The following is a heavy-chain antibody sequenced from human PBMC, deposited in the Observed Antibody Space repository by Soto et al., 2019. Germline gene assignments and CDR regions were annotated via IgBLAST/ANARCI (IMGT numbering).Heavy chain of an antibody. CDR2: ISYDGSSK. Sequence: QVQLVESAGGVVQPGRSLRLSCAASAFTFSSFAMYWVRQAPGKGLEWVTLISYDGSSKYYADSVKGRFTISRDNSNSTLYLQMSSLRAEDTAVYYCARETDYGMDVWGQGTTVAV. V-gene: IGHV3-30-3*01. CDR1: AFTFSSFA. J-gene: IGHJ6*02. CDR3: ARETDYGMDV.